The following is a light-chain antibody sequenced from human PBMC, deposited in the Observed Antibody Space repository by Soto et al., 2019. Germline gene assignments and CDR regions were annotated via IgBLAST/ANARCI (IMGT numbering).Light chain of an antibody. CDR2: GAS. CDR1: QSISSN. Sequence: EIMMTQSPSTLSVSPGERATLSCRASQSISSNLAWYQQKPGQAPTLLIYGASTRATGIPARFSGSGSGTEFTLTISSMQSEDFEVSYRQQYKNCRTWTFGQGTKVDTK. J-gene: IGKJ1*01. CDR3: QQYKNCRTWT. V-gene: IGKV3-15*01.